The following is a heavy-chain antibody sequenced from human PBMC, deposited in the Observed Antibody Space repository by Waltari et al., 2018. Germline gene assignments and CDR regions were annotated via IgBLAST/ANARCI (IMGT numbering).Heavy chain of an antibody. V-gene: IGHV1-2*02. D-gene: IGHD3-10*01. Sequence: QVQLVQSGAEVKKPGASVKVSCKASGYTFTGYYMHWVRQAPGQGLEWMGWINPNSGGTNYAQKFQGRVTITRNTSISTAYMELSSLRSEDTAVYYCARYYYGSGSEEFDPWGQGTLVTVSS. J-gene: IGHJ5*02. CDR1: GYTFTGYY. CDR3: ARYYYGSGSEEFDP. CDR2: INPNSGGT.